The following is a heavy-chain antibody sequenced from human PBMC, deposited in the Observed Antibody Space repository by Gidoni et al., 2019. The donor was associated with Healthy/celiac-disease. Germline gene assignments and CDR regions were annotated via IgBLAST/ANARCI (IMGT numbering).Heavy chain of an antibody. V-gene: IGHV1-24*01. D-gene: IGHD6-13*01. Sequence: SGAEVKKPGASVKVSCKVSGYTLTELSMHWVRQAPGKGREWMGGFDPEDGETIYAQKFQGRVTMTEDTSTDTAYMELSSLRSEDTAVYYCATALSEQQLMPDYYYYYGMDVWGQGTTVTVSS. J-gene: IGHJ6*02. CDR2: FDPEDGET. CDR3: ATALSEQQLMPDYYYYYGMDV. CDR1: GYTLTELS.